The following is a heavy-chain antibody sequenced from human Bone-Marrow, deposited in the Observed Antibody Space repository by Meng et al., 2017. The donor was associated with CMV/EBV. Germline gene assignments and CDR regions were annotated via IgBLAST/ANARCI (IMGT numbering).Heavy chain of an antibody. V-gene: IGHV4-39*07. CDR3: ASSSRIAGFDP. CDR1: GGSISSSSYY. J-gene: IGHJ5*02. CDR2: IYYSGST. D-gene: IGHD6-13*01. Sequence: ESLKISCTVSGGSISSSSYYWGWIRQPPGKGLEWIGSIYYSGSTYYNPSLKSRVTISVDTSKNQFSLKLSSVTAADTAVYYCASSSRIAGFDPWGQGTLVTVYS.